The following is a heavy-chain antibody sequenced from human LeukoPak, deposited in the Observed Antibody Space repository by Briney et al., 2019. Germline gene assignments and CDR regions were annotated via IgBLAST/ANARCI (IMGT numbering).Heavy chain of an antibody. CDR3: ARSPRSHYIHGGHYFDY. V-gene: IGHV4-39*01. Sequence: SETLSLTCTVSGGPISSSSYYWGWIRQPPGKGLEWIGSIYYSGSTYYNPSLKSRVTISVDTSKNQFSLKLSSVTAADTAVYYCARSPRSHYIHGGHYFDYWGQGTLVTVSS. D-gene: IGHD2-15*01. CDR2: IYYSGST. J-gene: IGHJ4*02. CDR1: GGPISSSSYY.